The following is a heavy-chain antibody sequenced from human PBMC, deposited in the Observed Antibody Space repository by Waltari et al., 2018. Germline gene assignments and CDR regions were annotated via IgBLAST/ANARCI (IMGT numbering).Heavy chain of an antibody. J-gene: IGHJ3*01. Sequence: VQLVESLGGVVDPGGSLRRSCAASGSDVRRYAMCWLRQAPGKGLEWVSAIIGSGGSTYYADSVKGRLTITRDNDKNSLYLQMNSLRAEETAVYYCARSKVGASMRILWGQGTMVTVSS. CDR3: ARSKVGASMRIL. D-gene: IGHD1-26*01. CDR2: IIGSGGST. V-gene: IGHV3-23*04. CDR1: GSDVRRYA.